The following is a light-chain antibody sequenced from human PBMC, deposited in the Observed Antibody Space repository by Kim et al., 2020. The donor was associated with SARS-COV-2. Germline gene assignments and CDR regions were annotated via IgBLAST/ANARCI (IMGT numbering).Light chain of an antibody. CDR3: QQRNNWYT. V-gene: IGKV3-11*01. J-gene: IGKJ2*01. Sequence: LSLSPGESATLSCRASQSVSSYLAWYQQKPGQAPRLLIYDASNRATGIPARFSGSGSGTDFTLTISSLEPEDFAVYYCQQRNNWYTFGQGTKLEI. CDR2: DAS. CDR1: QSVSSY.